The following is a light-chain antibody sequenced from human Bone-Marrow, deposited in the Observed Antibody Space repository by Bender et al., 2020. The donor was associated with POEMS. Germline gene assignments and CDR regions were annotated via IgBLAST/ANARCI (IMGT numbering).Light chain of an antibody. CDR1: SSNIRNNA. J-gene: IGLJ3*02. V-gene: IGLV1-44*01. CDR2: SDI. CDR3: VAWDASLNGWV. Sequence: QSVLTQPPSASGTPGQRVTISCSGSSSNIRNNAVAWYQQVPGTAPTLLIYSDIQRPSGVPDRFSGSKSGTSASLAITGLQSDDEAIYFCVAWDASLNGWVFGGGTKLTVL.